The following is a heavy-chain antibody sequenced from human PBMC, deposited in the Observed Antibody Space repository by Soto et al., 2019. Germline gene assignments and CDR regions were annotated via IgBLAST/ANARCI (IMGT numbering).Heavy chain of an antibody. CDR2: ISAAGDP. J-gene: IGHJ6*02. CDR1: GFTFRNYD. CDR3: ARTDRDCYGQDV. V-gene: IGHV3-13*05. Sequence: EVQLVESGGGLVQPGGSLRLSYEASGFTFRNYDMHWVRQGTGKGLEWVSGISAAGDPDYADSVEGRFTISRENSQNSFFRQMNSLRVGDTAVYYCARTDRDCYGQDVWGQGHRVIVS.